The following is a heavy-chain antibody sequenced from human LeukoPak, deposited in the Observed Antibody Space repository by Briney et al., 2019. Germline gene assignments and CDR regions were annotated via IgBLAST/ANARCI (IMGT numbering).Heavy chain of an antibody. V-gene: IGHV4-4*07. J-gene: IGHJ4*02. CDR1: GGSIIRYF. D-gene: IGHD6-19*01. CDR2: IYTSGST. Sequence: SVTLSLTCTVSGGSIIRYFLLWIRQPARKGLDGIGRIYTSGSTNYNPSLKSRVTMSVDTSKNQFSLKLSSVTAADTAVYYCASSYSSGRGAEPFDYWGQGTLVTVSS. CDR3: ASSYSSGRGAEPFDY.